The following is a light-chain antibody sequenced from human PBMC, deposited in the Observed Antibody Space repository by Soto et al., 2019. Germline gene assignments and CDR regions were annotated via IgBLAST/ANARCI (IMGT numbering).Light chain of an antibody. V-gene: IGLV2-14*01. CDR1: SSDVGGYNY. CDR3: SSYTSSSSLGV. Sequence: QSALTQPASVSGSPGQSITISCTGTSSDVGGYNYVSLYQQHPGKAPKLMIYDVSDRPSGVSNRFSGSKSGNTASLTISGLQAEDEADYYCSSYTSSSSLGVFGGGNKLTV. J-gene: IGLJ3*02. CDR2: DVS.